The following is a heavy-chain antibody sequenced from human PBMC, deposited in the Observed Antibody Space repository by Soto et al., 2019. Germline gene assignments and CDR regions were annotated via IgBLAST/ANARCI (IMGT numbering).Heavy chain of an antibody. D-gene: IGHD3-9*01. CDR1: GFSLTTTGMC. CDR3: ARMVKGGNFDWNHIDF. V-gene: IGHV2-70*01. J-gene: IGHJ4*02. Sequence: SGPTLVNPTQTLTLTCTVSGFSLTTTGMCVTWIRQPPGKALEWLALIDWGDDKKYTPFLKTRLSLSKDTSKNQVVLTLTNMDPVDTGTYYCARMVKGGNFDWNHIDFWGPGILVTVFS. CDR2: IDWGDDK.